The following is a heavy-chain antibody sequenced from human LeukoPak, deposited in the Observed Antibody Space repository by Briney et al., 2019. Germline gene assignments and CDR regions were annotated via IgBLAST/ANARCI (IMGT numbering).Heavy chain of an antibody. CDR2: INHSGST. CDR3: ARDPLGDYGDTNDY. CDR1: GGSFSGYY. J-gene: IGHJ4*02. Sequence: SETLSLTCAVYGGSFSGYYWSWIRQPPGKGLEWIGEINHSGSTNYNPSLKSRVTISVDTSKNQFSLKLSSVTAADTAVYYCARDPLGDYGDTNDYWGQGTLVTVSS. V-gene: IGHV4-34*01. D-gene: IGHD4-17*01.